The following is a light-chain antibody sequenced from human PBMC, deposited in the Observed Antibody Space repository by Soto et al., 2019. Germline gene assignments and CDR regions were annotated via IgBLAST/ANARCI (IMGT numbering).Light chain of an antibody. CDR1: QGISSY. CDR2: AAS. J-gene: IGKJ1*01. CDR3: QKYNNAPRT. Sequence: DIQLTQSPSFLSASVGDRVTITCRASQGISSYLAWYQQKPGKAPKLLIYAASTLQSGVPLRFSGSGSGTSFTLTISSLQPEDFATYYCQKYNNAPRTFGQGTKVDIK. V-gene: IGKV1-9*01.